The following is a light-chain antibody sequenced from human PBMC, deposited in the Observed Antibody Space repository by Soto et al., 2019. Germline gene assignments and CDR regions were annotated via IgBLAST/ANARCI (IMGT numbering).Light chain of an antibody. CDR1: PGISNS. CDR3: QQANSFPLT. V-gene: IGKV1D-12*01. CDR2: AAS. J-gene: IGKJ4*01. Sequence: EIQMTQSPSFVSASVGDRVIITCRASPGISNSLAWYQQKPGKAPSLLIYAASTLQSGVPSRFSGSGSGTDFSLTISSLQPEDFATYYCQQANSFPLTCGGGTKVEIK.